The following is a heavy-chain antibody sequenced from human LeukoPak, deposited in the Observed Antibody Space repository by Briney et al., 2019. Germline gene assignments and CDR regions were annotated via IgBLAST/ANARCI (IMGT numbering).Heavy chain of an antibody. CDR2: TYYRSKWYN. CDR3: ARDLSPYSSSWYENGFDP. D-gene: IGHD6-13*01. J-gene: IGHJ5*02. CDR1: GDSVSSNSAA. V-gene: IGHV6-1*01. Sequence: SQTLSRTCAISGDSVSSNSAAWNWLRQSPSRGLEWLGRTYYRSKWYNDYAVSVKSRITINPDTSKNQFSLQLNSVTPEDTAVYYCARDLSPYSSSWYENGFDPWGQGTLVTV.